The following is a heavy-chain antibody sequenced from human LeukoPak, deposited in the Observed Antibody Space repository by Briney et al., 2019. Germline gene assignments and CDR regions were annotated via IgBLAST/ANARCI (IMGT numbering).Heavy chain of an antibody. CDR3: AKDRGRVYYDSSGYVDY. CDR1: GFTFSSYA. V-gene: IGHV3-23*01. Sequence: GASLRLSCAASGFTFSSYAMSWVRQAPGKGLEWVSAISGSGGSTYYADSVKGRFTISRDNSKNTLYLQMNSLRAEDTAVYYCAKDRGRVYYDSSGYVDYWGQGTLVTVSS. D-gene: IGHD3-22*01. J-gene: IGHJ4*02. CDR2: ISGSGGST.